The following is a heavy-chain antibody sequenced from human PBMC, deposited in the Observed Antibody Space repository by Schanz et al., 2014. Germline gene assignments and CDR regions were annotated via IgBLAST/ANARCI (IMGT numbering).Heavy chain of an antibody. CDR1: GFTFSTHA. V-gene: IGHV3-23*01. CDR3: AKGRFGELSAFDI. Sequence: EMQLLESGGGLIQPGGSLRLSCAASGFTFSTHAMSWVRQAPGKGLEWVSSISGSGGSTYYADSVMGRFTISRDNSKNTLYLQMNSLRAEDTAVYYCAKGRFGELSAFDIWGQGTMVTVSS. D-gene: IGHD3-10*01. CDR2: ISGSGGST. J-gene: IGHJ3*02.